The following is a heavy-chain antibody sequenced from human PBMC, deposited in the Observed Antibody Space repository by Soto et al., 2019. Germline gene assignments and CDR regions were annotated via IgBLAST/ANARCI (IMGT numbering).Heavy chain of an antibody. CDR3: ARVPGP. D-gene: IGHD2-2*01. V-gene: IGHV4-31*03. CDR1: GGSISGSSYF. Sequence: SETLSLTCTVSGGSISGSSYFWGWIRQPPGKGLEWIGYIYYSGSTYYNPSLKSRVTISVDTSKNQFSLKLSSVTAADTAVYYCARVPGPWGQGTLSIVSS. J-gene: IGHJ4*02. CDR2: IYYSGST.